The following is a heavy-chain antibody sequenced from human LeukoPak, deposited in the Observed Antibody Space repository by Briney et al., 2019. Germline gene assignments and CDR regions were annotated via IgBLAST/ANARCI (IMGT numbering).Heavy chain of an antibody. V-gene: IGHV3-7*01. CDR3: ARGIIGDNYYGLDV. D-gene: IGHD1-14*01. CDR1: GFSVSHHW. Sequence: GGSLRLSCAASGFSVSHHWMSWVRQAPGKGPGRVANIKKDGSEKYYGDPVEGRFTFSRDNAKNSVYLQMNSVRAEDTAVYYCARGIIGDNYYGLDVWGQGTTVTVSS. J-gene: IGHJ6*02. CDR2: IKKDGSEK.